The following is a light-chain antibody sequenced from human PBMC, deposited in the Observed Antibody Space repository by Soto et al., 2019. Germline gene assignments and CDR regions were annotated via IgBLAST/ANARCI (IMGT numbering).Light chain of an antibody. V-gene: IGKV3-15*01. CDR3: QQYINGYT. Sequence: EIVMTQSPATLSVSPGERATLSCRASQSVNDKLVWYQQRPGQAPRLLIHGASTRATGTPARFSGSGSGTEFTLTISSLQSEDFAVYYCQQYINGYTFGQGTKVDIK. CDR2: GAS. J-gene: IGKJ2*01. CDR1: QSVNDK.